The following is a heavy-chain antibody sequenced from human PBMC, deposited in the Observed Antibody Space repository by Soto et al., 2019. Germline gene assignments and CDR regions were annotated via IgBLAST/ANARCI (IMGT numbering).Heavy chain of an antibody. J-gene: IGHJ4*02. V-gene: IGHV4-31*03. CDR1: GGSMSSGAYY. CDR3: ASSYSGYLDN. CDR2: IYYSGNT. Sequence: QVQLQESGPGLVKPSQTLSLTCSVSGGSMSSGAYYWNWIRQHPGKGVEWIAYIYYSGNTYYNPSLRSRITISVDTSKNQFSLKLASVTDVDTAVYYCASSYSGYLDNWGQGTLVTISS. D-gene: IGHD3-22*01.